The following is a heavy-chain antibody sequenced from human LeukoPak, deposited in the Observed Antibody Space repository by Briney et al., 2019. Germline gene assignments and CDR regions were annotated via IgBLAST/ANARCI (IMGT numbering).Heavy chain of an antibody. CDR1: GGSISSSSYY. CDR3: ARWDYYGSGSQPPLDAFDI. CDR2: IYYSGST. V-gene: IGHV4-39*07. J-gene: IGHJ3*02. D-gene: IGHD3-10*01. Sequence: SETLSLTCTVSGGSISSSSYYWGWIRQPPGKGLEWIGSIYYSGSTCYNPSLKSRVTISVDTSKNQFSLKLSSVTAADTAVYYCARWDYYGSGSQPPLDAFDIWGQGTMVTVSS.